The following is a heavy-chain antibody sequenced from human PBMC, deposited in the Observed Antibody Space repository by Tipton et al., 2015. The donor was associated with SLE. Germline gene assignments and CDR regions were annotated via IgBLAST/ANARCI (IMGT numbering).Heavy chain of an antibody. CDR2: IYYSGST. Sequence: TLSLTCAVYGGSFSGYYWSWIRQPPGKGLEWIGYIYYSGSTNYNPSLKSRVTISVDKSKNQFSLKLSSVTAADTAVYYCARGFSSNWYLDSWGQGTLVTVSS. CDR1: GGSFSGYY. J-gene: IGHJ4*02. D-gene: IGHD6-13*01. CDR3: ARGFSSNWYLDS. V-gene: IGHV4-59*12.